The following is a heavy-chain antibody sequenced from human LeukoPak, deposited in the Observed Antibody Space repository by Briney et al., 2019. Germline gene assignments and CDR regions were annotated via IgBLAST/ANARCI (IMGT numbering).Heavy chain of an antibody. J-gene: IGHJ5*02. CDR2: INHSGST. CDR1: GGSFSGYY. V-gene: IGHV4-34*01. Sequence: SETLSLTCAVYGGSFSGYYWSWIRQPPGQGLEWIGEINHSGSTNYNPSLKSRVTISVDTSKNQFSLKLSSVTAADTAVYYCARANGETGPWGQGTLVTVSS. CDR3: ARANGETGP. D-gene: IGHD3-10*01.